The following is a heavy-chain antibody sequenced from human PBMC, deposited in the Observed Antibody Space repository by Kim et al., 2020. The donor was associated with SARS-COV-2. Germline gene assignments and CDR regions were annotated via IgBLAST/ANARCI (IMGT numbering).Heavy chain of an antibody. CDR2: ISGSGGST. V-gene: IGHV3-23*01. CDR1: GFTFSSYA. CDR3: AKFQVLRYFDWLGTDY. D-gene: IGHD3-9*01. Sequence: GGSLRLSCAASGFTFSSYAMSWVRQAPGKGLEWVSAISGSGGSTYYADSVKGRFTISRDNSKNTLYLQMNSLRAEDTAVYYCAKFQVLRYFDWLGTDYWGQGTLVTVSS. J-gene: IGHJ4*02.